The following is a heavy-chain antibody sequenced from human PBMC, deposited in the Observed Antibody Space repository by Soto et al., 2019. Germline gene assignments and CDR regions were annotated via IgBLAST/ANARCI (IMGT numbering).Heavy chain of an antibody. CDR1: GFTFSSYA. CDR2: ISGSGGST. D-gene: IGHD3-9*01. J-gene: IGHJ4*02. V-gene: IGHV3-23*01. Sequence: GGSLRLSCAASGFTFSSYAMSWVRQAPGKGLEWVSAISGSGGSTYYADSVKGRFTTSRDNSKNTLYLQMNSLRAEDTAVYYCAKEGDILTGYRGDYWGQGTLVTVSS. CDR3: AKEGDILTGYRGDY.